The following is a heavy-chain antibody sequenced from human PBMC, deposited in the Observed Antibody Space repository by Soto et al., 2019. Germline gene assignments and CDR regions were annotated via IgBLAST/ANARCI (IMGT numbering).Heavy chain of an antibody. CDR3: ARSGYFDSRGLLDYYYYRMDV. D-gene: IGHD3-22*01. J-gene: IGHJ6*02. CDR1: GYTFTTYG. V-gene: IGHV1-18*01. Sequence: QVHLVQSGAEVKKPGASVKVSCKASGYTFTTYGISWVRQAPGQGLEWMGWISAYNGNTNYAQKGQSRGTMTRDTSTSTDYMELRSLRSDATAVYYFARSGYFDSRGLLDYYYYRMDVWGRGTTVTVSS. CDR2: ISAYNGNT.